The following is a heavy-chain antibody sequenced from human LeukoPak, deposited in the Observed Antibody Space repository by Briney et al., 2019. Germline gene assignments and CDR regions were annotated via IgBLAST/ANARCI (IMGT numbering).Heavy chain of an antibody. D-gene: IGHD6-13*01. V-gene: IGHV4-59*08. CDR2: IYYSGST. Sequence: SETLSLTCTVSGGSISSYYWSWIRQPPGKGLEWIGYIYYSGSTNYNPSLKSRVTISVDTSKNQFSLKLSSVTAADTAVYYCARFVHSAAGTYFQHWGQGTLVTVSS. CDR1: GGSISSYY. J-gene: IGHJ1*01. CDR3: ARFVHSAAGTYFQH.